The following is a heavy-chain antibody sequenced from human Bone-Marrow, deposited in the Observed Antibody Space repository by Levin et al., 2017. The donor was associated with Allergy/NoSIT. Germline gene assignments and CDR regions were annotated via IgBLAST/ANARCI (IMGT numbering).Heavy chain of an antibody. V-gene: IGHV5-51*01. J-gene: IGHJ4*02. CDR2: IYPSDSET. CDR1: GYSFSSYW. D-gene: IGHD6-19*01. CDR3: ARGSGWQNDY. Sequence: KVSCKASGYSFSSYWIGWVRQVPGKGLEYMGIIYPSDSETRYSPPFQGQVTISADKSISTAYLQWGSLRASDTAMYYCARGSGWQNDYWGQGTLVTVSS.